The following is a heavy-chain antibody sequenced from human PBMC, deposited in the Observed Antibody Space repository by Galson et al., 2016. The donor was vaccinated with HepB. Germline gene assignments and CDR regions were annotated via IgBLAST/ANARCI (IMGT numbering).Heavy chain of an antibody. CDR2: ISSSFNYI. V-gene: IGHV3-21*01. J-gene: IGHJ6*04. CDR1: GFTFSGYT. D-gene: IGHD5-24*01. Sequence: SLRLSCAASGFTFSGYTMNWVRQAPGKGLEWVSSISSSFNYIYYADSVKGRFTISRENAKNLLYLQTNSLRAEDTAVYYCARRIRRSWLQYHYYDYGMDVWGEGATVTVSS. CDR3: ARRIRRSWLQYHYYDYGMDV.